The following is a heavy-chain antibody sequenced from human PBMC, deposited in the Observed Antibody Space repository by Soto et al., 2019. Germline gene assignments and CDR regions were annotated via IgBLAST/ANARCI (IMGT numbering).Heavy chain of an antibody. CDR2: SAAYNDDT. CDR1: GYSFPDYG. D-gene: IGHD2-2*01. CDR3: ARSRSSAMVTSDY. Sequence: QVQLVQSGTEVKKPGASVKVSCKTSGYSFPDYGVTWVRQAPGEGLQWMGWSAAYNDDTYYAQDFQGRVTMTTDTSTSTAYMELRSLRSDDTAVYFCARSRSSAMVTSDYWGQGTLVTVSS. V-gene: IGHV1-18*01. J-gene: IGHJ4*02.